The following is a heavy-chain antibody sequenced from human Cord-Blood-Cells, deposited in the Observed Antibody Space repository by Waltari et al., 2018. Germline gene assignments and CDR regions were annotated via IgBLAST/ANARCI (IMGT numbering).Heavy chain of an antibody. CDR2: INPNSGGT. D-gene: IGHD4-4*01. Sequence: QVQLVQSGAEVKKPGASVKVSCKASGYTFTGYYMHWVRKAPGQGLEWRGRINPNSGGTNYAQKFQGRVTMTRDTSISTAYMELSRLRSDDTAVYYCARALTVTTAFDIWGQGTIVTVSS. CDR1: GYTFTGYY. J-gene: IGHJ3*02. V-gene: IGHV1-2*06. CDR3: ARALTVTTAFDI.